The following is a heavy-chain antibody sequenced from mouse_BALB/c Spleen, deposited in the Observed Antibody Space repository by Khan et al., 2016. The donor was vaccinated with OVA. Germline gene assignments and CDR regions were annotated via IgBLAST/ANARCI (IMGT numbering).Heavy chain of an antibody. J-gene: IGHJ3*01. CDR3: ASHLTGSFAY. CDR2: ISSAGDYT. V-gene: IGHV5-6*01. D-gene: IGHD4-1*01. CDR1: GFTFSSYS. Sequence: VQLKQSGGDLVKPGGSLKLSCAASGFTFSSYSMSWVRQTPDKRLEWVATISSAGDYTYYPDSVKGRFTISRDNAKNTLYLQMSSLKSEDTAMCYCASHLTGSFAYWGQGTLVTVSA.